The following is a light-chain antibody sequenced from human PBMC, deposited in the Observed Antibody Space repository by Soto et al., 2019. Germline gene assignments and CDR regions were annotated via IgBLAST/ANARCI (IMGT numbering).Light chain of an antibody. CDR1: QSVSSN. V-gene: IGKV3-15*01. J-gene: IGKJ1*01. CDR3: QQYNNWPWT. CDR2: GAS. Sequence: GVTQSAATLSVSTGERATLSCRASQSVSSNLAWYQQKPGQAPRLLIYGASTRATGIPARFSGSGSGTEFTLTISSLQSEDFAVYYCQQYNNWPWTFGQGTKV.